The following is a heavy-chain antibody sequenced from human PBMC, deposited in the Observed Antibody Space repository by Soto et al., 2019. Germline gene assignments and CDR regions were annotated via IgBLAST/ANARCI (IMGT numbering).Heavy chain of an antibody. V-gene: IGHV4-59*01. CDR2: IYYSGST. Sequence: PSETLSLTCTVSGGSISSYYGSWIRQPPGKGLEWIGYIYYSGSTNYNPSLKSRVTISVDTSKNQFSLKLSSVTAADTAVYYCARKRFDYVWGSYRYLGYWGQGTLVTVSS. J-gene: IGHJ4*02. D-gene: IGHD3-16*02. CDR3: ARKRFDYVWGSYRYLGY. CDR1: GGSISSYY.